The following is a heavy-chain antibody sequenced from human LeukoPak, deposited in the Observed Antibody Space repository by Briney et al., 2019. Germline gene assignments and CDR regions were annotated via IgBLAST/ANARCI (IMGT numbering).Heavy chain of an antibody. D-gene: IGHD3-10*01. CDR2: IDWDDDK. V-gene: IGHV2-70*04. CDR3: ARTSRGSGSYYLPFDY. CDR1: GFSLSTSGTR. Sequence: SGPTLVNPTQTLTLICTFSGFSLSTSGTRVSWIRQPPGKALEWLARIDWDDDKFYSTSLKTRLTISKDTSKNQVVLTMTNMDPVDTATYYCARTSRGSGSYYLPFDYWGQGTLVTVSS. J-gene: IGHJ4*02.